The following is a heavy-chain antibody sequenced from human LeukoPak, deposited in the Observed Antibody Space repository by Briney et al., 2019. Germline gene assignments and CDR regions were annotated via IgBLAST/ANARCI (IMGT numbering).Heavy chain of an antibody. V-gene: IGHV3-23*01. D-gene: IGHD1-26*01. CDR3: ARGRGRSIDY. CDR1: GFTFTRYA. CDR2: LTGDGNT. J-gene: IGHJ4*02. Sequence: GESLRLSCAASGFTFTRYAMSWVRQAPGKGLEWVSVLTGDGNTYYADSVKGRFTNSRDDSKNTLFLQMNSLKAGDTAVYYCARGRGRSIDYWGQGTLVNVSS.